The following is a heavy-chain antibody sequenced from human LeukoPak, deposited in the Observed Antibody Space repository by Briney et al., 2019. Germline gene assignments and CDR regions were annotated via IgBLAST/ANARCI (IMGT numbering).Heavy chain of an antibody. V-gene: IGHV4-59*01. Sequence: SETLSLTCTVSGVSISSYYWSWIRQPPGKGLEWIGYIYYSGSTNYNPSLKSRVTISVDTSKNQFSLKLSSVTAADTAVYYCARLNLWFGDPNWFDPWGQGTLVTVSS. CDR2: IYYSGST. D-gene: IGHD3-10*01. CDR1: GVSISSYY. J-gene: IGHJ5*02. CDR3: ARLNLWFGDPNWFDP.